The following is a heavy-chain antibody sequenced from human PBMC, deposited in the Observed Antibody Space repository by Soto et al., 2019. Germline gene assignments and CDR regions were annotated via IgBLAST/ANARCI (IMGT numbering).Heavy chain of an antibody. V-gene: IGHV4-61*01. CDR3: ARTTAVPNTLRSRYFFDY. CDR2: VYYSGTT. J-gene: IGHJ4*02. Sequence: SETLSLTCSVSGGSVSNKTYYWSWIRQPPGKRLEWIGYVYYSGTTNYNPSLKSRVTISVDLSKNQFSLRLSSVTTADTALYYCARTTAVPNTLRSRYFFDYWGQGTLVTVS. D-gene: IGHD4-17*01. CDR1: GGSVSNKTYY.